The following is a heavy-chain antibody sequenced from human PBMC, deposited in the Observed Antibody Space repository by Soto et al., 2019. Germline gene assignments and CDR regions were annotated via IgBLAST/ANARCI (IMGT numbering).Heavy chain of an antibody. CDR1: GGSFSSYF. J-gene: IGHJ4*02. CDR2: VYYTGNT. Sequence: QVHLQESGPGLVKPSETLSLTCTVSGGSFSSYFWSWIRQPPGKGLEWMGFVYYTGNTNYDPSLKSRVSISTDTSKNQFSLRLTSVTAADTAMYYCTRGGSLWFGAQDSWGQGTLVTVSS. CDR3: TRGGSLWFGAQDS. D-gene: IGHD3-10*01. V-gene: IGHV4-59*01.